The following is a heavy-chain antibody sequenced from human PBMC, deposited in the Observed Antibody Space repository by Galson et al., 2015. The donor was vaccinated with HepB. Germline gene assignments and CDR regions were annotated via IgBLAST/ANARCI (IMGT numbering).Heavy chain of an antibody. CDR3: ATDPPAPYHVPTGSRPRTPSSVTLPKD. J-gene: IGHJ4*02. CDR2: ISAYNGNT. Sequence: SVKVSCKASGYTFTSYGISWVRQAPGQGLEWMGWISAYNGNTNYAQKLQGRVTMTTDTSTSTAYMELRSLRSDDTAVYYCATDPPAPYHVPTGSRPRTPSSVTLPKDWGQGTLVTVSS. CDR1: GYTFTSYG. V-gene: IGHV1-18*04. D-gene: IGHD2-8*02.